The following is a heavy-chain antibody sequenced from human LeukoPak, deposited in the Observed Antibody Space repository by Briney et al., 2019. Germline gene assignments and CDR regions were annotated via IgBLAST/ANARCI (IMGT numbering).Heavy chain of an antibody. CDR3: ARDLSTYYYGSGSA. D-gene: IGHD3-10*01. V-gene: IGHV3-7*03. J-gene: IGHJ5*02. Sequence: PGGSLRLSCAASGFTFSSYWMSWVRQAPGKGLEWVANIKQDGSEKYYVDSVKGRFTISRDNAKNSLYLQMNSLRAEDTAVYYCARDLSTYYYGSGSAWGQGTLVTVSS. CDR1: GFTFSSYW. CDR2: IKQDGSEK.